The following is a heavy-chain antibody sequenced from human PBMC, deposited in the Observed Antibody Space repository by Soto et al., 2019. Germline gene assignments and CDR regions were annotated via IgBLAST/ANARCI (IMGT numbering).Heavy chain of an antibody. V-gene: IGHV4-59*01. J-gene: IGHJ5*02. D-gene: IGHD3-3*01. CDR2: IYYSGST. Sequence: SETLSLSCTVSGGSISSYYWSWIRQPPGKGLEWIGYIYYSGSTNCNPSLKSRVTISVDTSKNQFSLKLSSVTAADTAVHYCARAKDRRATIFGVVIIPWFDPWGQGTLVTVSS. CDR1: GGSISSYY. CDR3: ARAKDRRATIFGVVIIPWFDP.